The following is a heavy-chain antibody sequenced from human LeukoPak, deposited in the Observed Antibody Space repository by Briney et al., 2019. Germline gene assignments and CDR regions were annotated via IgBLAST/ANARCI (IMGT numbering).Heavy chain of an antibody. CDR2: ISGSGGST. V-gene: IGHV3-23*01. CDR3: VVYTGGYRSQF. CDR1: GFTFSSYA. D-gene: IGHD5-24*01. J-gene: IGHJ4*02. Sequence: GGSLRLSCAASGFTFSSYAMRWVRQAPGKGLEWVSAISGSGGSTYYADSVKGRFTISRDNSMDTLRLQMNSLSVEDTAVYYCVVYTGGYRSQFWGQGTLVTVSS.